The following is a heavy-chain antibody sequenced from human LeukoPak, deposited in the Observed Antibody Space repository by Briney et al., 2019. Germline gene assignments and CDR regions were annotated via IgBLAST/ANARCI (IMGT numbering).Heavy chain of an antibody. V-gene: IGHV3-21*01. CDR3: ARDPPLGYCSSSSCPHLDY. J-gene: IGHJ4*02. CDR1: GFTFSRYS. CDR2: ISSSSSFI. Sequence: GGSLRLSCAASGFTFSRYSMNWVRQAPGKGLEWVSSISSSSSFIYYADSVKDRFTISRDNAKNSLYLQMNSLRAGDTAVYYCARDPPLGYCSSSSCPHLDYWGQGTLVTVSS. D-gene: IGHD2-2*01.